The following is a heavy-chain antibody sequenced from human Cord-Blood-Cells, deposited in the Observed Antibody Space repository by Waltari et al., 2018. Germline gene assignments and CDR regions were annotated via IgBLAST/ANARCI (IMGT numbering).Heavy chain of an antibody. CDR1: GFTFRNAW. J-gene: IGHJ4*02. CDR2: IKSKTAGGTT. Sequence: EVQLVESGGGLAKPGGSFRLSCAASGFTFRNAWMSWDRQAPGKGLEWVGRIKSKTAGGTTDYAAPVKGRFTISRDDSKNTLYLQMNSLKTEDTAVCYCTTYFSSGSYYFDYWGQGTLVTVSS. D-gene: IGHD1-26*01. V-gene: IGHV3-15*01. CDR3: TTYFSSGSYYFDY.